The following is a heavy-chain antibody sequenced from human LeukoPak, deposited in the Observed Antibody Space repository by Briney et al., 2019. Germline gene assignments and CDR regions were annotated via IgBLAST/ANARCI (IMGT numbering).Heavy chain of an antibody. Sequence: SETLSLTCTVSGGSISSYYWSWIRQPPGKGLEWIGYIYYSGSTNYNPSLKSRVTISVDTSKNQFSLKLSSVTAADTAVYYCARGSYGPQVKYWGQGTLVTVSS. CDR2: IYYSGST. CDR3: ARGSYGPQVKY. CDR1: GGSISSYY. D-gene: IGHD5-18*01. J-gene: IGHJ4*02. V-gene: IGHV4-59*08.